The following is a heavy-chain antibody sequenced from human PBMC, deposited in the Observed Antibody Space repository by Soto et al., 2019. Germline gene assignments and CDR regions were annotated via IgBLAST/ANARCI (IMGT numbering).Heavy chain of an antibody. J-gene: IGHJ3*02. CDR3: ARDRNKLWKNDACDI. Sequence: QVQLHESGPGLVKPSETLSLTCSVSGGSMNSYYWSWIRQSPGKGLEWLGYIYYSGDTKYNPSLQSRISISVDTTKNHFSLRLTSVTAADTAVYYCARDRNKLWKNDACDIWGQGTMVTVSS. V-gene: IGHV4-59*01. CDR1: GGSMNSYY. CDR2: IYYSGDT. D-gene: IGHD3-3*01.